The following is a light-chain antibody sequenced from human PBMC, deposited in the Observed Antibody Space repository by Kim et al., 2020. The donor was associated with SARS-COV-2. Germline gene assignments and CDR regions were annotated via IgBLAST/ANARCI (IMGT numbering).Light chain of an antibody. Sequence: SSELTQDPAVSVALGQTVRITCQGDSLRSYYASWYQQKPGQAPVLVIYGKNNRPSGIPDRFSGSSSGNTASLTITGALAEDEADYYCNSRGSSGKQVVFG. J-gene: IGLJ2*01. CDR1: SLRSYY. CDR3: NSRGSSGKQVV. CDR2: GKN. V-gene: IGLV3-19*01.